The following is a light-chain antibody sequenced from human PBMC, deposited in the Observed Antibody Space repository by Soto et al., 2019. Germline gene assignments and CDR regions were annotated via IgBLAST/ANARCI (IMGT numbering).Light chain of an antibody. Sequence: EIVLTQSPDPLSLSPGERATLSCRASQSVSSYLAWYQQKPGQAPRLLIYDASKRATGIPARFSGSGSGTDFTLTISSLEPEDFAVYYCQQRSNWPPMYTFGQGTKLEIK. V-gene: IGKV3-11*01. J-gene: IGKJ2*01. CDR1: QSVSSY. CDR2: DAS. CDR3: QQRSNWPPMYT.